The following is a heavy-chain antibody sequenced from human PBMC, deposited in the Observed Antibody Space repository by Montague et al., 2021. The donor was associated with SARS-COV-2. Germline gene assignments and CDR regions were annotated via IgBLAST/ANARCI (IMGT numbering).Heavy chain of an antibody. D-gene: IGHD2-2*01. Sequence: SETLSLTRTVSGGSISSSSYYWGWIRQPPGKGLEWIGSIYYSGSTYYNPSLKSRVTISVDTSKNQFPLRLSSVTAADTAVYYCARLHCSSTSCYYLFFAETSHFDYWGQGTLVTVSS. CDR3: ARLHCSSTSCYYLFFAETSHFDY. CDR1: GGSISSSSYY. V-gene: IGHV4-39*01. J-gene: IGHJ4*02. CDR2: IYYSGST.